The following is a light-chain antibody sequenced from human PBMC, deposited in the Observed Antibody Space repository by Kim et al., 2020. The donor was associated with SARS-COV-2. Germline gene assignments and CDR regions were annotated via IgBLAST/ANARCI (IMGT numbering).Light chain of an antibody. CDR2: GKN. CDR3: NSRDSSGNNQV. V-gene: IGLV3-19*01. J-gene: IGLJ1*01. CDR1: SLSSYY. Sequence: SSELTQDPAVSVALGQTVRITCQGDSLSSYYASWYQQKPGQAPVLVIYGKNNRPSGIPDRFSGSSSGNTASLTITGAQAEDEADYYCNSRDSSGNNQVFGTGTKVTVL.